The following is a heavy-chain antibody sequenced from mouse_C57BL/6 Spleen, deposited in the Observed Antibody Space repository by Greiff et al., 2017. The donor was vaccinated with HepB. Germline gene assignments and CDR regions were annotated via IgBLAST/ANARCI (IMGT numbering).Heavy chain of an antibody. V-gene: IGHV5-17*01. CDR2: ISSGSSTI. D-gene: IGHD2-3*01. J-gene: IGHJ3*01. CDR1: GFTFSDYG. Sequence: EVKVEESGGGLVKPGGSLKLSCAASGFTFSDYGMHWVRQAPEKGLEWVAYISSGSSTIYYADTVKGRFTISRDNAKNTLFLQMTSLRSEDTAMYYCARNYDGYYDWFAYWGQGTLVTVSA. CDR3: ARNYDGYYDWFAY.